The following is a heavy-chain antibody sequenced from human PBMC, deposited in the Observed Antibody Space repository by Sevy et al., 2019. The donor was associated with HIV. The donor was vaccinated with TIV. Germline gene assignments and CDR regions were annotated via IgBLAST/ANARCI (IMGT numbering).Heavy chain of an antibody. D-gene: IGHD6-25*01. CDR1: GFTFDDYA. V-gene: IGHV3-9*01. CDR2: ISWNSGSI. Sequence: GGSLRLSCAASGFTFDDYAMHWVRQAPGKGLEWVSGISWNSGSIGYADSVKGRFTISRDNAKNSLYLQMNSLRAEDTALYYCAKDSRAAAGNGVFDYWGQGTLVTVSS. J-gene: IGHJ4*02. CDR3: AKDSRAAAGNGVFDY.